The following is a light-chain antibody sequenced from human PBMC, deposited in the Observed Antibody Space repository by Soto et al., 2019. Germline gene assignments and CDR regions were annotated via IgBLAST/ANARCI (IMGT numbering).Light chain of an antibody. CDR2: KAS. Sequence: DIQMTQSPSTLSASVGDRVTITCRASQSISSWLAWYQQKPGKAPKLLIYKASTLESGVPSNFSGSGSGTDFALKISRVEAEDVGVYYCMQGTHWPITFGQGTRLEIK. J-gene: IGKJ5*01. CDR1: QSISSW. V-gene: IGKV1-5*03. CDR3: MQGTHWPIT.